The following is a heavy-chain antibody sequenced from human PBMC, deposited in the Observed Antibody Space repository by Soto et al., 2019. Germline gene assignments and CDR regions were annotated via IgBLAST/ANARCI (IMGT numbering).Heavy chain of an antibody. V-gene: IGHV4-61*01. CDR1: GGSVSSGSYY. CDR2: IYYSGST. D-gene: IGHD3-10*01. CDR3: ARADFITMVRGVIL. Sequence: SETLSLTCTVSGGSVSSGSYYWSWIRQPPGKGLEWIGYIYYSGSTNYNPSLKSRVTISVDTSKNQFSLKLSSVTAADTAVYYCARADFITMVRGVILWGQGTLVTVSS. J-gene: IGHJ4*02.